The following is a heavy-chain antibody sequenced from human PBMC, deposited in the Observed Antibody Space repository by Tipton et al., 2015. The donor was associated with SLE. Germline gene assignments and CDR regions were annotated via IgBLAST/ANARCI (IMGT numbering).Heavy chain of an antibody. CDR3: ARVDILNWFDP. J-gene: IGHJ5*02. V-gene: IGHV4-59*08. Sequence: TLSLTCTVSGGSISSHYWSWIRQPPGKGLEWIGYIYYSGSTYYNPSLKSRVTISVDTSKNQFSLKLSSVTAADTAVYYCARVDILNWFDPWGQGTLVTVSS. D-gene: IGHD3-9*01. CDR1: GGSISSHY. CDR2: IYYSGST.